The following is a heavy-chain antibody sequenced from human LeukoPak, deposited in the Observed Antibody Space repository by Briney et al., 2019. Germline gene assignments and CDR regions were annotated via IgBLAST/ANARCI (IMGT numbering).Heavy chain of an antibody. CDR2: IIPIFGTA. CDR3: ASGGGEYSYGYVNFDY. D-gene: IGHD5-18*01. J-gene: IGHJ4*02. CDR1: GGTFSNYA. Sequence: GASVKVSCKASGGTFSNYAISWVRQAPGQGLEGMGGIIPIFGTANYPQKFQGRVTITADKSTSTAYMELSSLRSEDTAVYYCASGGGEYSYGYVNFDYWGQGTLVTVSS. V-gene: IGHV1-69*06.